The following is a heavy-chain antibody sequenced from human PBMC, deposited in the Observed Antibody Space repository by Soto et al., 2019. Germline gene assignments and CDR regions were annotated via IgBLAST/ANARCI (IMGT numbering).Heavy chain of an antibody. D-gene: IGHD3-22*01. CDR1: GYSFTSYG. J-gene: IGHJ4*02. Sequence: GXSVKVSCKGSGYSFTSYGMNRVRQAPERGPWWMGWINPVNGNTKYSQKFQGRGLIERDTSASTAYMEVSSLRSEDTAVYFCARGGSIDSSNYRPYWGLGTLVTVSS. CDR2: INPVNGNT. V-gene: IGHV1-3*01. CDR3: ARGGSIDSSNYRPY.